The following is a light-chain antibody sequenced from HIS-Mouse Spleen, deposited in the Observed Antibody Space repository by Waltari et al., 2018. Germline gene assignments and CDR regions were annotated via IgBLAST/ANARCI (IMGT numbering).Light chain of an antibody. CDR2: LGS. J-gene: IGKJ4*01. CDR3: MQALQTPST. Sequence: DIVMTQSPLSLPVTPGEPASISCRSSQSLLHSNGYNYLDWYLQKPGQSPRLLIYLGSNRASGVPDRFSGSGSGTDFTLKISRVEAEDVGVYYCMQALQTPSTFGGGTKVEIK. V-gene: IGKV2-28*01. CDR1: QSLLHSNGYNY.